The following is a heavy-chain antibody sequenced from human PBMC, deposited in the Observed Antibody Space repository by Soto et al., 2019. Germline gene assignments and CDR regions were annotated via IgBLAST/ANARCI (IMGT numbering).Heavy chain of an antibody. V-gene: IGHV4-39*07. CDR2: IYNSGST. Sequence: SETLSLTCTVSGGSITGGSISSTTYYWGWMRQHPGKGLEWIASIYNSGSTYYNPSLKSRVTISVDTSKNQFSLKLSPVTAADTAVYYCARVPDYWGQGTLVTVSS. CDR1: GGSITGGSISSTTYY. J-gene: IGHJ4*02. CDR3: ARVPDY.